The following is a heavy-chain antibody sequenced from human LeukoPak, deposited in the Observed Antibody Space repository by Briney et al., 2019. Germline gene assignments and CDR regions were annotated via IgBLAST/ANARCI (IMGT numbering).Heavy chain of an antibody. J-gene: IGHJ4*02. CDR2: IYRAGTT. Sequence: AGGSLRLSCAAYGIIVSDNHMSWVRQAPGKGLEWVSVIYRAGTTYYASSVKGRFAISRDNSKNTLDLQMSSLGAEDTAVYYCARGGGAFCGSDCHRNFDFWGLGTLVTVSS. CDR1: GIIVSDNH. D-gene: IGHD2-21*02. CDR3: ARGGGAFCGSDCHRNFDF. V-gene: IGHV3-53*01.